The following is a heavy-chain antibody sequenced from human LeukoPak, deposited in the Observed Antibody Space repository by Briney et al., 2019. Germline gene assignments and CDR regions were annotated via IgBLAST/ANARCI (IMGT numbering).Heavy chain of an antibody. V-gene: IGHV4-34*01. CDR1: GGSFSGYY. D-gene: IGHD3-10*01. Sequence: KPSETLSLTCAVYGGSFSGYYWSWIRQPPGKGLEWIGNIYYSGSTYCNPSLKSRVTISVDTSKNQFSLKLSAVTAADTAVYYCASVRRGFGESSKYYSYYYMDVWGNGTTVTISS. CDR2: IYYSGST. J-gene: IGHJ6*03. CDR3: ASVRRGFGESSKYYSYYYMDV.